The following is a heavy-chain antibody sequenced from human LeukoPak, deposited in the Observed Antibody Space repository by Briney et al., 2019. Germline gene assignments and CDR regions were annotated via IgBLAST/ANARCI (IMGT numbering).Heavy chain of an antibody. CDR3: ARVPLRFLEPFDN. V-gene: IGHV4-34*01. CDR2: INHSGTT. D-gene: IGHD3-3*01. Sequence: SETLSLTCAVYGGSFKDNYWSWIRQPSGKGLEWIGEINHSGTTNYNPSLKSRVTMSLDTSKNQLSLKLNSVTAADTAVYYCARVPLRFLEPFDNWGQGTLVTVSS. J-gene: IGHJ4*02. CDR1: GGSFKDNY.